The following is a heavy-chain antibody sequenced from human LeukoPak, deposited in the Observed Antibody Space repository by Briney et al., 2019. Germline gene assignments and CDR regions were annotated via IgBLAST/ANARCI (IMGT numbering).Heavy chain of an antibody. CDR3: ARAYSSSSLTLTL. J-gene: IGHJ4*02. V-gene: IGHV1-69*13. CDR1: GGTFSSYA. Sequence: SVTVSCTASGGTFSSYAISWVRQAPGQGLEWMGGIIPIFGTANYAQRFQGRVTITADESTSTAYMELSSLRSEDTAVYYCARAYSSSSLTLTLWGQGTLVTVSS. D-gene: IGHD6-6*01. CDR2: IIPIFGTA.